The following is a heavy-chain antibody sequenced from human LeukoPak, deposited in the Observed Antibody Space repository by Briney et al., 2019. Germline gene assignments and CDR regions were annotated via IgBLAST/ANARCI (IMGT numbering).Heavy chain of an antibody. J-gene: IGHJ4*02. CDR1: GGSISTYY. CDR2: IYTSGST. D-gene: IGHD3-10*01. V-gene: IGHV4-4*09. Sequence: PSETLSLTCTVSGGSISTYYWSWIRQPPGKGLEWIGYIYTSGSTDYNPSLKSRVTIPLDTSNNQFSLNLNSVTAADTAVYYCARSRGRKVTPFDYWGQGILVTVSS. CDR3: ARSRGRKVTPFDY.